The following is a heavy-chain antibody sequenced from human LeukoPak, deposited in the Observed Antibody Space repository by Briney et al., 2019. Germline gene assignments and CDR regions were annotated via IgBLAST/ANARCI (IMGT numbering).Heavy chain of an antibody. CDR2: ISYDGSSK. J-gene: IGHJ4*02. V-gene: IGHV3-30*04. CDR1: GFTFNSYN. Sequence: GGSLRLSCAASGFTFNSYNMHWVRQAPGKGLEWVAVISYDGSSKYYADPVKGRFTISRDNFKNTLYLQMSSLRTEDTAVYYCATDFAEAFDYWGQGTLVTVSS. CDR3: ATDFAEAFDY.